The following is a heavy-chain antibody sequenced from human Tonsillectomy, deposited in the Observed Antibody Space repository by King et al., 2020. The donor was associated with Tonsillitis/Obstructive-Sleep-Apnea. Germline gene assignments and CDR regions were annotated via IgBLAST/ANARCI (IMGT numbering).Heavy chain of an antibody. V-gene: IGHV5-51*01. J-gene: IGHJ4*02. CDR3: ATPPETLNPGRDY. Sequence: EQLVQSGAEVKKPGESLKISCKVSGYSFTSYWIGWVRQMPGKGLEWMGIIYPGDSDTRYSPSFQGQVTISADKAISTAYLQWSSLKASDTAVYYCATPPETLNPGRDYWGQGTLVTVSS. CDR2: IYPGDSDT. CDR1: GYSFTSYW. D-gene: IGHD1-14*01.